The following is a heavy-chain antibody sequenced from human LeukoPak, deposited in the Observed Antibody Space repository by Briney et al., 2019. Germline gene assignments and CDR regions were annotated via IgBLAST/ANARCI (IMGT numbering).Heavy chain of an antibody. CDR3: EIFYYDILTGYYIGDY. D-gene: IGHD3-9*01. V-gene: IGHV4-34*01. CDR2: INHSGST. CDR1: GGSFSGYY. J-gene: IGHJ4*02. Sequence: SETLSLTCAVYGGSFSGYYWSWIRQPPGKGLEWIGEINHSGSTNYNPSLKSRVTISVDTSKNQFSLKLSSVTAADTAVYYREIFYYDILTGYYIGDYWGQGTLVTVSS.